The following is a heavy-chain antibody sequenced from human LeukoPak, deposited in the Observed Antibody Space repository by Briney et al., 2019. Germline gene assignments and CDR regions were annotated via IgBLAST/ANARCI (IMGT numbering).Heavy chain of an antibody. CDR2: IKSNTDGGTT. J-gene: IGHJ4*02. D-gene: IGHD5-18*01. V-gene: IGHV3-15*01. Sequence: GGSLRLSCAASGFTFSNAWMSWVRQAPGPGLEWVGRIKSNTDGGTTDYAAPVKGRFTISRDDSKNTLYLQMNRLKTEDTAVYYCTSNSDGRRKFDYWGQGTLVTVSS. CDR1: GFTFSNAW. CDR3: TSNSDGRRKFDY.